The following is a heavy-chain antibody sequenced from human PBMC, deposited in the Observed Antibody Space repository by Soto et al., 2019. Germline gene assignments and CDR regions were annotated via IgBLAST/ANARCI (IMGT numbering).Heavy chain of an antibody. J-gene: IGHJ6*02. D-gene: IGHD5-12*01. CDR3: ARHASGYDPYYYGMDV. Sequence: QLQLQESGPGLVKPSETLSLTCTVSGGSISSSSYYWGWIRQPPGKGLEWIGSIYYSGCTYYNPSLKSRVTISVDTSKNQFSLKLSSVTAADTAVYYCARHASGYDPYYYGMDVWGQGTTVTVSS. V-gene: IGHV4-39*01. CDR1: GGSISSSSYY. CDR2: IYYSGCT.